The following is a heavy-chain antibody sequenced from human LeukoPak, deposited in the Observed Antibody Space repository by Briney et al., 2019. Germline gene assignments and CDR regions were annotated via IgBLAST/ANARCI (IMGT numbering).Heavy chain of an antibody. J-gene: IGHJ4*02. Sequence: GASVKVSCKASGYTFTSYGISWVRQAPGQGLEWMGWISAYNGNTNYAQKLQGRVTMTTDTSTSTAYMELRSLRSDDTAVYYCARGIVVVPAAMLFDYWGQGTLVTVSS. CDR2: ISAYNGNT. V-gene: IGHV1-18*04. CDR3: ARGIVVVPAAMLFDY. D-gene: IGHD2-2*01. CDR1: GYTFTSYG.